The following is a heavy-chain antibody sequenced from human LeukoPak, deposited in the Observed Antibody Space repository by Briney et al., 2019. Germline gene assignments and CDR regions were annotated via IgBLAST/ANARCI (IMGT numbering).Heavy chain of an antibody. CDR2: INSDGSST. Sequence: GGSLRLPCAASGFTFSTYWMHWVRQAPGKGLVWVSRINSDGSSTSYADSVKGRFTISRDNAKNTLYLQMNTLRVEDTAVYYCARDPSGSSTTSFDYWGQGTLVTVSS. V-gene: IGHV3-74*01. CDR3: ARDPSGSSTTSFDY. D-gene: IGHD1/OR15-1a*01. J-gene: IGHJ4*02. CDR1: GFTFSTYW.